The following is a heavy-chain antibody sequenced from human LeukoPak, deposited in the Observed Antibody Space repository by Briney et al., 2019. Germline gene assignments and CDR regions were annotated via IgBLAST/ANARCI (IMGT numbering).Heavy chain of an antibody. CDR2: ISGSGGST. CDR3: AKVFRPPPPYYDILTGLRALQYPDY. D-gene: IGHD3-9*01. J-gene: IGHJ4*02. Sequence: PGGSLRLSCAASGFTFSSYAMSWVRQAPGKGLEWVSAISGSGGSTHYADSVKGRFTISRDNPKNTLYLQMNSLRAEDTAVYYCAKVFRPPPPYYDILTGLRALQYPDYWGQGTLVTVSS. CDR1: GFTFSSYA. V-gene: IGHV3-23*01.